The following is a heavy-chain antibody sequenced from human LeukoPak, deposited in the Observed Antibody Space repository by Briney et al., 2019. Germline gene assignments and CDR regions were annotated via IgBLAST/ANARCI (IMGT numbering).Heavy chain of an antibody. D-gene: IGHD1-26*01. V-gene: IGHV1-2*02. CDR1: GYTFTGYY. Sequence: GASLKLSCTASGYTFTGYYMHWVRQAPGQGLEWMGWINPNSGGTNYAQKFQGRVTMTRDTSISTAYMELSRLRSDDTAVYYCARRVGAGYFDYWGQGTTVTVSS. CDR3: ARRVGAGYFDY. J-gene: IGHJ4*02. CDR2: INPNSGGT.